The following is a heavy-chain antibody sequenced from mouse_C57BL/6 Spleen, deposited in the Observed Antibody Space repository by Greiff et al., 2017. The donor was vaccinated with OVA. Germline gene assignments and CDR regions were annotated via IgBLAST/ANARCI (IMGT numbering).Heavy chain of an antibody. V-gene: IGHV5-4*01. D-gene: IGHD2-4*01. Sequence: EVKLVESGGGLVKPGGSLKLSCAASGFTFSSYAMPWVRQTPEKRLEWVATISDGGSYTYYPNNVKGRFTISRDNAKNNLYLQMSHLKSEDTAMYYCARDRDYDGRIFAYWGQGTLVTVSA. CDR2: ISDGGSYT. CDR3: ARDRDYDGRIFAY. J-gene: IGHJ3*01. CDR1: GFTFSSYA.